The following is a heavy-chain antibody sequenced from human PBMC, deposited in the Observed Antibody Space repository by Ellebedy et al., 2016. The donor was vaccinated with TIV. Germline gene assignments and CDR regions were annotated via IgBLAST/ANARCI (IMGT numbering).Heavy chain of an antibody. CDR2: INSDGSST. J-gene: IGHJ4*02. CDR3: AREDRVGSGSYYPTYFDY. V-gene: IGHV3-74*01. D-gene: IGHD3-10*01. Sequence: GGSLRLSCAASGFTFSSYWMHWVRQAPGKGLVWVSRINSDGSSTSYADSVKGRFTISRDNAKNTLYLQMNSLRAEDTAVYYCAREDRVGSGSYYPTYFDYWGQGTLVTVSS. CDR1: GFTFSSYW.